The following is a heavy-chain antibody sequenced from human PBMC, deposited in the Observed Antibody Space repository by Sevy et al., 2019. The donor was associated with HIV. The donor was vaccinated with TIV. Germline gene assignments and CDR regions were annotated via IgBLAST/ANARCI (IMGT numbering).Heavy chain of an antibody. V-gene: IGHV4-59*01. CDR1: GGSISTYY. Sequence: SETLSLTCTVSGGSISTYYWSWIRQPPGKGLEWIGYMYYTGSTNYNPSLKSRVTISVDTSKNQFSLKLSSVTAADTAVYYCARVVATTYYYYYMDVWGKWTTVTVSS. D-gene: IGHD5-12*01. CDR3: ARVVATTYYYYYMDV. J-gene: IGHJ6*03. CDR2: MYYTGST.